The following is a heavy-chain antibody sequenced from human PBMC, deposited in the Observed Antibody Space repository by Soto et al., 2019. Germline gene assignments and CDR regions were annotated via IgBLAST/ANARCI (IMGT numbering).Heavy chain of an antibody. D-gene: IGHD3-22*01. J-gene: IGHJ4*01. Sequence: EVHLVESGGGLVKPGGSLRLSCAASGFTFSNAWINWVRQAPGKGLEWVGRVKSKTHGRTTDFAAPVKGRFAISRDDSKNVVYLEMNSLTTEDTAIYYCTTDSYITSIIVRFDYWGHGTLVTVSS. CDR1: GFTFSNAW. V-gene: IGHV3-15*07. CDR2: VKSKTHGRTT. CDR3: TTDSYITSIIVRFDY.